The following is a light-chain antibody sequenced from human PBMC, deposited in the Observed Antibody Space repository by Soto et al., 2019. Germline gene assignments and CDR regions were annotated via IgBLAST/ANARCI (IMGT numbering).Light chain of an antibody. J-gene: IGKJ5*01. CDR1: QSVTSN. CDR3: HHYHRGHRIA. V-gene: IGKV3D-15*01. CDR2: DAS. Sequence: EIVMTQSPATLSVSPVERASLSCRASQSVTSNLAWYKQNPGQAPMLLIHDASTRANDIPARFSGRGSAADFTLTINSLAPEDFALYSCHHYHRGHRIAFGQGTRLPI.